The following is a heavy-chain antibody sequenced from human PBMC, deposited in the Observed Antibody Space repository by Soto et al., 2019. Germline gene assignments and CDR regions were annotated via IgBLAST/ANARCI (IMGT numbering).Heavy chain of an antibody. V-gene: IGHV4-30-4*01. CDR3: ARAFDDSSGYYGGLGY. D-gene: IGHD3-22*01. CDR2: IYYTGST. CDR1: GASSSSGDYY. Sequence: SETLSLTCTVSGASSSSGDYYWSWIRQPPGKGLEWVGYIYYTGSTYYNPSLKSRLTMSVDASKNQLSLKLSSVTAADTAVYYCARAFDDSSGYYGGLGYWGQGTLVTVSS. J-gene: IGHJ4*02.